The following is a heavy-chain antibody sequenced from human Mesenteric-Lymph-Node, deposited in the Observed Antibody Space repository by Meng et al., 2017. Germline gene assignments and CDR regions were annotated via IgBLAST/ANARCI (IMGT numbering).Heavy chain of an antibody. Sequence: EVQLVEAGGGLVKPGGSLSSSCVASGLSFTDAWMSWVRQAPGKGLEWVGRIKRNSDGGTIDYAAPVKGRFTISRDDSKNTLYLQMDSLITEDTAVYFCATGAAAADHWGQGTLVTVSS. V-gene: IGHV3-15*01. CDR2: IKRNSDGGTI. J-gene: IGHJ4*02. CDR1: GLSFTDAW. D-gene: IGHD6-13*01. CDR3: ATGAAAADH.